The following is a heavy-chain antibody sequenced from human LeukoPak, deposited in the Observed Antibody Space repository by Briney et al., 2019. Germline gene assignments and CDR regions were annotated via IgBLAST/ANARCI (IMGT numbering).Heavy chain of an antibody. CDR2: FGISGTI. CDR3: AGYGVYPY. Sequence: VGSLRLFCAASGFAVNTYDMHWVRQAPGEGPQWIAYFGISGTIYYADSVRGRFTISRYSAKNSLYLQMNGLRVDDTAIYYCAGYGVYPYWGQGTPVTVSS. CDR1: GFAVNTYD. V-gene: IGHV3-48*01. D-gene: IGHD5/OR15-5a*01. J-gene: IGHJ4*02.